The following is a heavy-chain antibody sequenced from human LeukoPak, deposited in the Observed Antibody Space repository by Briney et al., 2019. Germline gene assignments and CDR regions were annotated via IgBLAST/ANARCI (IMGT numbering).Heavy chain of an antibody. CDR2: ISYSGNT. Sequence: PSETLSLTCTVSGGSISSSSHYWGWIRQSPGKGLEWIGCISYSGNTNYNPSLRSRVTISLDTSKNQFSLKLTSVTAADTAVYYCARGIRNLDYWGQGTLVTVSS. D-gene: IGHD1-14*01. V-gene: IGHV4-61*05. CDR3: ARGIRNLDY. CDR1: GGSISSSSHY. J-gene: IGHJ4*02.